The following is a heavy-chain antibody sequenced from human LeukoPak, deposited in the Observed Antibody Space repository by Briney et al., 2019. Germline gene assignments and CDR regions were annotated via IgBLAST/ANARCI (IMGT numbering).Heavy chain of an antibody. CDR2: IKHDGSEK. J-gene: IGHJ1*01. CDR3: ATYSSMNAREFQH. V-gene: IGHV3-7*01. CDR1: GFTFNTYW. D-gene: IGHD2-2*01. Sequence: GGSLRLSCVASGFTFNTYWMSWVRQSPGKGLEWVANIKHDGSEKYYADSVKGRFTIPRDNGKNSLYVQMNSLSVEDTAVYYCATYSSMNAREFQHWGQGTLVTVSS.